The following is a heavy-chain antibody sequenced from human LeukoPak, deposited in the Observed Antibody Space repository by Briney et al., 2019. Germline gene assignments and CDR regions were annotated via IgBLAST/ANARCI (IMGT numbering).Heavy chain of an antibody. J-gene: IGHJ4*02. V-gene: IGHV3-23*01. CDR1: GFTFSNYA. CDR3: ANPSIRGWVY. CDR2: ISGSGGST. Sequence: QPGGSLRLSCAASGFTFSNYAMTWVRQAPGKGPEWVSAISGSGGSTYYADSVKGRFTISRDNSKNTLYLQMNSLRAEDTAVYYCANPSIRGWVYWGQGTLVTVSS. D-gene: IGHD3-22*01.